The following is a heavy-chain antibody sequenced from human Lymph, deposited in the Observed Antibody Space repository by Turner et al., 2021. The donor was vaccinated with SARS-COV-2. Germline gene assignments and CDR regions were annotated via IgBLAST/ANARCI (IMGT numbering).Heavy chain of an antibody. V-gene: IGHV3-23*01. CDR3: AKDLVSCIAALGCMDV. D-gene: IGHD2-15*01. CDR1: GFTFSFYS. J-gene: IGHJ6*02. CDR2: ISVSCVST. Sequence: EVQLLESGGGLVQPGGSLRLSCAASGFTFSFYSMDWVRDGPGQGKELVCVSAISVSCVSTDYAETVKGRFTISRDNTRKTLFLQRISLRAKDTYVYDCAKDLVSCIAALGCMDVWGQGTTVTVSS.